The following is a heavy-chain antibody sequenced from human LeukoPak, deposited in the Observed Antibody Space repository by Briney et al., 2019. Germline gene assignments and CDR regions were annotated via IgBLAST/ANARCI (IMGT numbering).Heavy chain of an antibody. J-gene: IGHJ4*02. CDR2: IYHSGST. CDR1: GGSISSSNW. CDR3: ARVSGSGGYYGDFDY. Sequence: PSGTLSLTCAVSGGSISSSNWWSWVRQPPGKGLEWIGEIYHSGSTNYNPSLKSRVTISVDKSKNQFSLKLSSVTAADTAVYYCARVSGSGGYYGDFDYWGQGTLVTVSS. V-gene: IGHV4-4*02. D-gene: IGHD3-22*01.